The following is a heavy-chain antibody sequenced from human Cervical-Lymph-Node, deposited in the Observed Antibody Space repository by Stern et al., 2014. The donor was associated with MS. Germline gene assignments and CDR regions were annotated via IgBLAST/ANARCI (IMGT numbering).Heavy chain of an antibody. V-gene: IGHV3-48*02. J-gene: IGHJ4*02. Sequence: EVQLVESGGGLVQPGGSLRLSCVASGFSLSNYAMNWVRQAPGKGLEWVSSISRSSSIIYYGDSVKGRFTISRDNAKNSLYLQMDSLRDEDTAVYYCARSLSLQGIWGQGTLVTVSP. CDR1: GFSLSNYA. D-gene: IGHD2-21*01. CDR2: ISRSSSII. CDR3: ARSLSLQGI.